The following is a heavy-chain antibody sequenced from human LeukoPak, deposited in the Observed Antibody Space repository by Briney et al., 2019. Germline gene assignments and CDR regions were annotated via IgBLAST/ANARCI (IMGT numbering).Heavy chain of an antibody. D-gene: IGHD1-26*01. CDR3: ARDGAGGAFDI. CDR2: IYYSGST. J-gene: IGHJ3*02. CDR1: GGSISSRSYY. V-gene: IGHV4-61*01. Sequence: SETLSLTCTVSGGSISSRSYYWSWIRQPPGKGLEWIGYIYYSGSTNYNPSLKSRVTISVDTSKNQFSLKLSSVTAADTAVYYCARDGAGGAFDIWGQGTMVTVSS.